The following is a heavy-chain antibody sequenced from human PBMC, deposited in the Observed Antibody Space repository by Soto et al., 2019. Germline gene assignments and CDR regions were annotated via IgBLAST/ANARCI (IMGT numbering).Heavy chain of an antibody. J-gene: IGHJ4*02. CDR1: GFSLSTSGMG. CDR2: IYWDDDK. D-gene: IGHD3-9*01. V-gene: IGHV2-5*02. CDR3: AHSRKSFYDILTGYNY. Sequence: QITLKESGPLLVKPTQTLTLTCTFSGFSLSTSGMGVAWIRQPPGKALEWLALIYWDDDKRYSPSLKSRLTITKDPSKNQVVLTMTNMDPVDTATYYCAHSRKSFYDILTGYNYWGQGTLVTVSS.